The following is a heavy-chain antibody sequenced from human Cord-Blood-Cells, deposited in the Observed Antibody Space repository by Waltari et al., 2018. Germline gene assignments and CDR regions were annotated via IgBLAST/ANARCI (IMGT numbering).Heavy chain of an antibody. CDR2: IRSKANSYAT. CDR1: GFPFSGPA. CDR3: TRLSYYRNCSSTSCPPSVRRYYYYYMDV. J-gene: IGHJ6*03. D-gene: IGHD2-2*01. V-gene: IGHV3-73*02. Sequence: EVQLVESGGGLVQPGGSVKLSCAASGFPFSGPAIHWVRQASGKGLELVGRIRSKANSYATAYAASVKGRFTISRDDSKNTAYLQMNSLKTEDTAVYYCTRLSYYRNCSSTSCPPSVRRYYYYYMDVWGKG.